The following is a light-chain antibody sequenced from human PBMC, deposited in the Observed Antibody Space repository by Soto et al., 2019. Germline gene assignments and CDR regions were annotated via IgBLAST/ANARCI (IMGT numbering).Light chain of an antibody. CDR3: QQYYSTPLT. V-gene: IGKV4-1*01. Sequence: DIVMTQSPDSLAVSLGERATINCKSSQSVLYSSNNKNYLAWYQQKPGQPPKLLIYLASTRESGVPDRFSGSGSGTDFTLTISSLQAEDAAVYYFQQYYSTPLTFGGGTKVEIK. J-gene: IGKJ4*01. CDR2: LAS. CDR1: QSVLYSSNNKNY.